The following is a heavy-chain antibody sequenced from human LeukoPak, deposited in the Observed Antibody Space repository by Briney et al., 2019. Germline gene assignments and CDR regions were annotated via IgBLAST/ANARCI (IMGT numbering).Heavy chain of an antibody. Sequence: PGGSLRLSCAASEFTFSNYAMNWVRQAPGKGLEWVAVIYYDGSNQYYVDSVKGRFTVSRDNAKNTLYLQMDSLRAEDTAVYYCATDRNSGKYYDYWGQGTLVTVSS. CDR2: IYYDGSNQ. J-gene: IGHJ4*02. D-gene: IGHD1-26*01. CDR3: ATDRNSGKYYDY. V-gene: IGHV3-33*08. CDR1: EFTFSNYA.